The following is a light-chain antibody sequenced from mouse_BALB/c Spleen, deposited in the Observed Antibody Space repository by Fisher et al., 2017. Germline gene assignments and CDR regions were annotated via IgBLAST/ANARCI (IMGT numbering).Light chain of an antibody. CDR1: SSVSSSY. Sequence: DIVITQTPAIMSASPGEKVTITCSASSSVSSSYLHWYQQKPGPSPKLWIYRTSNLASGVPARFSGSGSGTSYSLTISRMEAEDAATYYCQQWSSNPLTFGAGTKLELK. CDR2: RTS. V-gene: IGKV4-57-1*01. CDR3: QQWSSNPLT. J-gene: IGKJ5*01.